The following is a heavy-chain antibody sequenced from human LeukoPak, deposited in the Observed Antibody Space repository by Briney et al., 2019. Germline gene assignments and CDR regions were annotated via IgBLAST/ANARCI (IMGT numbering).Heavy chain of an antibody. CDR3: AKDRRAIYGPFDH. D-gene: IGHD3-10*01. CDR1: GFTFSNYH. CDR2: ISDSTTTT. V-gene: IGHV3-48*02. Sequence: QPGGSLRLSCAASGFTFSNYHMNWVRQAPGKGLEWVSYISDSTTTTYYADSVKGRFTISRDNDKTSLYLQMNSLRDEDTAVYYCAKDRRAIYGPFDHWGQGTLITVSS. J-gene: IGHJ4*02.